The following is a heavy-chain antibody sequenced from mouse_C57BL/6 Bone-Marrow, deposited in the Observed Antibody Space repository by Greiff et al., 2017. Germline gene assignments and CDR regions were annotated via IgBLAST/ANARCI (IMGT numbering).Heavy chain of an antibody. D-gene: IGHD1-1*01. Sequence: LEESGAELARPGASVKLSCKASGYTFTSYGISWVKQRNGQGLEWIGEIYPRSGNTYYNEKFKGKATLTVDKSSSTAYMELSSLTSEDSAVYFGARNYYGAGFAYWGQGTLVTVSA. CDR1: GYTFTSYG. V-gene: IGHV1-81*01. J-gene: IGHJ3*01. CDR2: IYPRSGNT. CDR3: ARNYYGAGFAY.